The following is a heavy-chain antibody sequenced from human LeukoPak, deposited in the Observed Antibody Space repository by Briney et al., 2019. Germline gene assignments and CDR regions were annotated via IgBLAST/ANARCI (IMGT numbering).Heavy chain of an antibody. J-gene: IGHJ3*02. D-gene: IGHD3-22*01. V-gene: IGHV1-69*05. Sequence: SVKVSCKASGGTFSSYAISWVRQAPGHGLEWMGGIIPILGTANYAQKFQGRVTITTDEATSTAYMELSSLRSEDTAVYYCARGGSGYYYDGDAFDIWGQGTMVTVSS. CDR2: IIPILGTA. CDR3: ARGGSGYYYDGDAFDI. CDR1: GGTFSSYA.